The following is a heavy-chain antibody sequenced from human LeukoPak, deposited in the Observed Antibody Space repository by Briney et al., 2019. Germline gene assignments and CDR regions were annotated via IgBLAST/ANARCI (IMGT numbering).Heavy chain of an antibody. J-gene: IGHJ5*02. CDR1: GGSFSGYY. CDR3: ARGHTGPMVQGVTNNLDWFDP. V-gene: IGHV4-34*01. D-gene: IGHD3-10*01. CDR2: INHSGST. Sequence: SETLSLTCAVYGGSFSGYYWSGIRQPPGKGLEWIGEINHSGSTNYNPSLKSRVTISVDTSKNQFSLKLSSVTAADTAVYYCARGHTGPMVQGVTNNLDWFDPWGQGTLVTVSS.